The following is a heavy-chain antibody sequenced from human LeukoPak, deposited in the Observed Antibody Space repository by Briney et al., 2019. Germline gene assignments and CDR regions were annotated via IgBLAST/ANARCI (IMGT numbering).Heavy chain of an antibody. J-gene: IGHJ4*02. CDR1: GYTFTGYY. Sequence: ASVKVSCKASGYTFTGYYMHWVRQAPGRGLEWMGWINPNSGGTNYAQKFQGRVTMTRDTSISTAYMELSRLRSDDTAVYYCARPTTVTSAPDYWGQGTLVTVSS. V-gene: IGHV1-2*02. CDR3: ARPTTVTSAPDY. CDR2: INPNSGGT. D-gene: IGHD4-17*01.